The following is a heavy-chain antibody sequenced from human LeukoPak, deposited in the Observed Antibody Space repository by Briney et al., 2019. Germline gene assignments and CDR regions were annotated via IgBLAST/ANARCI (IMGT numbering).Heavy chain of an antibody. CDR1: GFTFDDYA. D-gene: IGHD1-1*01. Sequence: GGSLRLSCAASGFTFDDYAMHWVRQAPGKGLEWVSLISWDGGSTYYADSVKGRFTISRDNSKNSLYLQMNSLRAEDTALYYCAKGSWNRGKYYYYMDVWGKGTTVTVSS. V-gene: IGHV3-43D*03. J-gene: IGHJ6*03. CDR3: AKGSWNRGKYYYYMDV. CDR2: ISWDGGST.